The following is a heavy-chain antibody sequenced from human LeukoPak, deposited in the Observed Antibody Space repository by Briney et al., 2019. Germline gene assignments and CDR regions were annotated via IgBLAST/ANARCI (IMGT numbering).Heavy chain of an antibody. CDR3: ACLGEYGSGEERAFDI. D-gene: IGHD3-10*01. Sequence: PGGSLRLSCAASGFTFSNYEMNWVRQAPGKGLEWVSYISSSSSTIYYADSVKGRFTISRDNAKNSLYLQMNSLRDEDTAVYYCACLGEYGSGEERAFDIWGQGTMVTVSS. J-gene: IGHJ3*02. CDR2: ISSSSSTI. V-gene: IGHV3-48*02. CDR1: GFTFSNYE.